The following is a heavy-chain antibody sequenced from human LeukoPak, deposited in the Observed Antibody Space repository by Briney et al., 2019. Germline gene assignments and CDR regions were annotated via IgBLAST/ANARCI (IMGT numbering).Heavy chain of an antibody. J-gene: IGHJ4*02. CDR3: AREREAVAGFDY. D-gene: IGHD6-19*01. V-gene: IGHV3-7*03. CDR1: GFTFSSYW. Sequence: GGSLRLSCAAPGFTFSSYWMSWVRQAPGKGLEWVANIKQDGSEKYYVDSVKGRFTISRDNAKNSLYLQMNSLRAEDTAVYYCAREREAVAGFDYWGQGTLVTVSS. CDR2: IKQDGSEK.